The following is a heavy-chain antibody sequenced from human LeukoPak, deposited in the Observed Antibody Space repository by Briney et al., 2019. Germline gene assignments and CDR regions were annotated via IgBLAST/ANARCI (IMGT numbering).Heavy chain of an antibody. Sequence: SETLSLTCTVSGGSISSGDYYWSWIRQPPGKGLEWIGYIYYSGSTYYNPSLKSRVTISVDTSKNQFFLKLSSVTAADTAVYYCARDDYYGSGSYSYWGQGTLVTVSS. CDR2: IYYSGST. CDR3: ARDDYYGSGSYSY. D-gene: IGHD3-10*01. CDR1: GGSISSGDYY. V-gene: IGHV4-30-4*01. J-gene: IGHJ4*02.